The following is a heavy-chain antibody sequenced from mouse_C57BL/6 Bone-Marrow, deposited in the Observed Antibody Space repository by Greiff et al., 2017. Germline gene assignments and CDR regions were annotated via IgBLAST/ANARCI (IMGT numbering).Heavy chain of an antibody. V-gene: IGHV5-9-1*02. CDR2: ISSGGDYI. CDR3: TRDRGWSLPPDYYAMDY. J-gene: IGHJ4*01. Sequence: EVMLVESGEGLVKPGGSLILSCAASGFTFSSYAMSWVRQTPEKRLEWVAYISSGGDYIYYADTVKGRFTISRDNARNTLYLQMSSLKSEDTAMYYCTRDRGWSLPPDYYAMDYWGQGTSVTVSS. D-gene: IGHD2-3*01. CDR1: GFTFSSYA.